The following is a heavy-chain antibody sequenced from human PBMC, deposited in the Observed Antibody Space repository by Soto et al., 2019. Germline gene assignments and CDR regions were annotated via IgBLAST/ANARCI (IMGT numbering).Heavy chain of an antibody. CDR1: GGSISSGGYY. CDR3: ATLYSYGYTHDY. D-gene: IGHD5-18*01. Sequence: SETLSLTCTVSGGSISSGGYYWSWIRQHPGKGLEWIGYIYYSGSTYYNPSLKSRVTISVDTSKNQFSLKLSSVTAADTAVYYCATLYSYGYTHDYWCQGTLVTVSS. CDR2: IYYSGST. J-gene: IGHJ4*02. V-gene: IGHV4-31*03.